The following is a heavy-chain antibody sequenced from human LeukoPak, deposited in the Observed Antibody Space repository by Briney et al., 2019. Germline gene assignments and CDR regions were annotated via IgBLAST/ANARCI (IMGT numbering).Heavy chain of an antibody. CDR1: GYTFTGYY. J-gene: IGHJ6*02. V-gene: IGHV1-2*02. D-gene: IGHD4-17*01. CDR3: ARDPLRSRHYYYYGMDV. Sequence: ASVKVSCKASGYTFTGYYMHWVRQAPGQGLEWMGWINPNSGGTNYAQKFQGRVTMTRDTSISTAYMELSRLRSDDTAVYYCARDPLRSRHYYYYGMDVWGQGTTVTVSS. CDR2: INPNSGGT.